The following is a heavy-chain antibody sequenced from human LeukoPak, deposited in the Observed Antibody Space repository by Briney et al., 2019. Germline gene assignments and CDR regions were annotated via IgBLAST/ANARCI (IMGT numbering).Heavy chain of an antibody. CDR2: ISGSGGST. V-gene: IGHV3-23*01. CDR1: GFTFSSYA. D-gene: IGHD3-22*01. CDR3: AKDQYYYDSSGYYYYFDY. Sequence: GGSLRLSCAASGFTFSSYAMSWVRQAPGKGLEWVSAISGSGGSTYYADSVKGRFTISRDNSKNTLYLQMNSLRAEDTAVYYCAKDQYYYDSSGYYYYFDYWGQGTLVTVS. J-gene: IGHJ4*02.